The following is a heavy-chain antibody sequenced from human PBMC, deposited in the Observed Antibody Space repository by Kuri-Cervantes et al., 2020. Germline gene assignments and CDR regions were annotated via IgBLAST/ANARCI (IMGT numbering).Heavy chain of an antibody. CDR1: GGTFSNYA. V-gene: IGHV1-69*13. D-gene: IGHD1-20*01. J-gene: IGHJ4*02. CDR3: ATPVTGTTHFDY. CDR2: IIPIFGTA. Sequence: SVKVSCKASGGTFSNYAISWVRQAPGQGLEWMGGIIPIFGTANYAQKFQGRVTITADESTSTAYMELSSLRSEDTAVYYCATPVTGTTHFDYWGQGTLVTVSS.